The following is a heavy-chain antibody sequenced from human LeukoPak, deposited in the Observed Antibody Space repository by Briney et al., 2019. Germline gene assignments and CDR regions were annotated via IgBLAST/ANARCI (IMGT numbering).Heavy chain of an antibody. CDR2: IWYDGSNK. CDR3: ARSYYYDSSGYNFDY. CDR1: GFTFSSYG. V-gene: IGHV3-33*01. Sequence: QAGGSLRLSCAASGFTFSSYGMHWVRQAPGKGLEWVAVIWYDGSNKYYADSVKGRFTISRDNSKNTLYLQMNSLRAEDTAVYYCARSYYYDSSGYNFDYWGQGTLVTVSS. D-gene: IGHD3-22*01. J-gene: IGHJ4*02.